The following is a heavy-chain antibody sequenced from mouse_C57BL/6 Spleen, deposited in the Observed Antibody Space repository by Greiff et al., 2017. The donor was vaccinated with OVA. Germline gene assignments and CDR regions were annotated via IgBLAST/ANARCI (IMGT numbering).Heavy chain of an antibody. Sequence: QLQQPGAELVKPGASVKLSCKASGYTFTSYWMHWVKQRPGQGLEWIGMIHPNSGSTNYNEKFKSKATLTVDKSSSTAYMQLSSLTSEDSAVYYCARGNYGSSYWYFDVWGTGTTVTVSS. CDR3: ARGNYGSSYWYFDV. CDR1: GYTFTSYW. D-gene: IGHD1-1*01. J-gene: IGHJ1*03. CDR2: IHPNSGST. V-gene: IGHV1-64*01.